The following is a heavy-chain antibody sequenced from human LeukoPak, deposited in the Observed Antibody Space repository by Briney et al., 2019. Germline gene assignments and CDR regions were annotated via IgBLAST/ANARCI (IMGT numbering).Heavy chain of an antibody. D-gene: IGHD6-13*01. V-gene: IGHV2-5*02. CDR3: AHTDSSSWSLDY. J-gene: IGHJ4*02. CDR2: IYCDDDK. Sequence: SGPTLVKPTQTLTLTCTFSGFSLRTSGVGVGWIRHPPGKALEWLALIYCDDDKRYSPALKSRLTITKNTSKNQVVLTMTNMDPENTATYYCAHTDSSSWSLDYWGQGTLVTVSS. CDR1: GFSLRTSGVG.